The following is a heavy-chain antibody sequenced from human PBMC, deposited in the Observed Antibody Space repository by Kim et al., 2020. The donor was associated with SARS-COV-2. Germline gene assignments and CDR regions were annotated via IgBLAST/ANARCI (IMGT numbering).Heavy chain of an antibody. Sequence: SETLSLTCTVSGGSISSYYWSWIRQPPGKGLEWIGYIYYSVSTNYNSSLKSGVNISVDTSKNQFSLRLSSVTAADTAVYYCATRVATIGGNWFDPWCQGTLVTVSS. CDR1: GGSISSYY. CDR2: IYYSVST. J-gene: IGHJ5*02. D-gene: IGHD5-12*01. CDR3: ATRVATIGGNWFDP. V-gene: IGHV4-59*08.